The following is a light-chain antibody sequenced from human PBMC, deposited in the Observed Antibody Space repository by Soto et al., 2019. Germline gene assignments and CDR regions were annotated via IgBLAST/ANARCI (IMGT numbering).Light chain of an antibody. V-gene: IGKV1-39*01. CDR3: QQSFIAPWT. J-gene: IGKJ1*01. CDR2: AAS. CDR1: QSITGY. Sequence: DIQMTQSPSPLSASVGDRVTITCRASQSITGYLNWYQQKPGKVPKLLIYAASTLQSGVPSRFSGSGSGTDFTLTLSSLQAEDSATYYCQQSFIAPWTFGQGTKVEIK.